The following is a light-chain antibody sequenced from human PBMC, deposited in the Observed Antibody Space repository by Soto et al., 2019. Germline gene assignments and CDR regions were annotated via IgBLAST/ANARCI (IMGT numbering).Light chain of an antibody. Sequence: ALTQPASVSGSPGQSITISCTGTSSDVGSYNLVSWYQQHPGKAPKLMIYEGSKRPSGVSNRFSGSKSGNTASLTISGLQAEDEADDYCCSYAGSSTLVFGGGTKLTVL. CDR2: EGS. CDR3: CSYAGSSTLV. V-gene: IGLV2-23*01. CDR1: SSDVGSYNL. J-gene: IGLJ2*01.